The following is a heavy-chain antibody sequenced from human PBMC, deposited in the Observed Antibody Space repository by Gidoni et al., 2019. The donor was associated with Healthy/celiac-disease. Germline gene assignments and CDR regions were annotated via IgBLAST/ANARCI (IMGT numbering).Heavy chain of an antibody. J-gene: IGHJ4*02. V-gene: IGHV4-59*01. Sequence: QVQLQESGPGLVKPSETLSLTCTASAGSIGSYYWSWIRQPPGKGLEWIGYIYYSGSTNYNPSLKSRVTISVDTSKNQFSLKLSSVTAADTAVYYCARGYGGNSKGFDYWGQGTLVTVSS. CDR2: IYYSGST. CDR3: ARGYGGNSKGFDY. D-gene: IGHD2-21*02. CDR1: AGSIGSYY.